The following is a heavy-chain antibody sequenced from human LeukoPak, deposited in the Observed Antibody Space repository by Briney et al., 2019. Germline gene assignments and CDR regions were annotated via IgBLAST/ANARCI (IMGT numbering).Heavy chain of an antibody. CDR3: ARDTNWHYVYYGMDV. D-gene: IGHD1-1*01. Sequence: ASVNASCKPSGYTFTDYYMHWVRQAPGQGVAWMGWINPNSGGTNYAQKFQGRVTMTRDTSISTAYMELSRLRSDDTAVYYCARDTNWHYVYYGMDVWGQGTTVTVSS. CDR1: GYTFTDYY. J-gene: IGHJ6*02. V-gene: IGHV1-2*02. CDR2: INPNSGGT.